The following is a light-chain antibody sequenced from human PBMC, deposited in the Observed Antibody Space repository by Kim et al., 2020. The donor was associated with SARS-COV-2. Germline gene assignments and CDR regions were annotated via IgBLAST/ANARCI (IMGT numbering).Light chain of an antibody. CDR3: QQYGSSLYT. J-gene: IGKJ2*01. Sequence: LSQGESSTLPCRASQSVSSGYLAWYQQKPGQAPRLLIYGASSRATGIPDRFSGSGSGTDFTLTISRLEPEDFAVYYCQQYGSSLYTFGQGTKLEI. V-gene: IGKV3-20*01. CDR2: GAS. CDR1: QSVSSGY.